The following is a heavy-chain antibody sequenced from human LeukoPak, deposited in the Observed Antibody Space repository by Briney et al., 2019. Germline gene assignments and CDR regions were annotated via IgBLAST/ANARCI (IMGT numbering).Heavy chain of an antibody. CDR1: GGTFSSYA. J-gene: IGHJ3*02. D-gene: IGHD2-15*01. CDR2: IIPIFGTA. V-gene: IGHV1-69*13. Sequence: ASVKVSCKATGGTFSSYAISWVRQAPGQGLEWMGGIIPIFGTANYAQKFQGRVTITADESTSTAHMELSSLRSEDTAVYYCAWARCSGGSCYSVIAFDIWGQGTMVTVSS. CDR3: AWARCSGGSCYSVIAFDI.